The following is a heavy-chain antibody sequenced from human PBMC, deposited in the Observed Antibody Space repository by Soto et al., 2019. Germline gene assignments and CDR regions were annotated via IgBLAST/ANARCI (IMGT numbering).Heavy chain of an antibody. D-gene: IGHD5-18*01. CDR1: GYTFISYY. CDR3: ARDHVDTPMTNFDY. Sequence: ASVKVSCKASGYTFISYYIHCARQAPGQGLEWMGLINPSDAYTDYAQKFQGRVTLTRDTSTSIVYMELSSLRSEDTAIYYCARDHVDTPMTNFDYWGQGTLVTVSS. J-gene: IGHJ4*02. V-gene: IGHV1-46*01. CDR2: INPSDAYT.